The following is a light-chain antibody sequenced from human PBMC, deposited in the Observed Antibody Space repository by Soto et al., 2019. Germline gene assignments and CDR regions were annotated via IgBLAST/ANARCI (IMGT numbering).Light chain of an antibody. CDR2: AAS. V-gene: IGKV1-39*01. CDR1: QSISRY. J-gene: IGKJ1*01. CDR3: QRSYIAPRA. Sequence: DIQMTQSPSSLSASVGDRVAITCRASQSISRYLNWYQHIPGKAPKLLIYAASTLQSGVPSRFSGFGSGTDFTLLISDLQPEDFETYYCQRSYIAPRAFGQGTKVDVK.